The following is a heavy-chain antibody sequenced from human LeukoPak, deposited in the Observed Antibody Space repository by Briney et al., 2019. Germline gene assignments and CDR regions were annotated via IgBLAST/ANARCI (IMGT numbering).Heavy chain of an antibody. CDR1: GGSISSGSHY. D-gene: IGHD4-17*01. CDR2: IYTSGST. Sequence: SETLSLTCTVSGGSISSGSHYWSWIRQPAGKGLEWIGRIYTSGSTNYNPSLKSRVTISLDTSKNQFSLKLSSVTAADTAVYYCANSIDFDYGDYYFDYWGQGALVTISS. V-gene: IGHV4-61*02. J-gene: IGHJ4*02. CDR3: ANSIDFDYGDYYFDY.